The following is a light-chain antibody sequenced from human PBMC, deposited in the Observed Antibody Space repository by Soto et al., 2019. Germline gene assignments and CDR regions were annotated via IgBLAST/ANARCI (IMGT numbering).Light chain of an antibody. CDR2: GAS. CDR3: QQYNNWPWT. Sequence: EIVMTQSPATLSVSPGERATLSCRASQSVSSNLVWYQQKPGQAPRLLIYGASTRATGIPARFSGSGSGTEFTLTISSLQSEDFAVYYCQQYNNWPWTFGQGTKVDI. CDR1: QSVSSN. J-gene: IGKJ1*01. V-gene: IGKV3-15*01.